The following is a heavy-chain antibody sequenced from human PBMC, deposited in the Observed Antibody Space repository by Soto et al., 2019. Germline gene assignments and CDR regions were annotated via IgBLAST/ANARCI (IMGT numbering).Heavy chain of an antibody. CDR3: ARESVYCSSTSCQGYYYMDV. CDR2: IYSGGST. D-gene: IGHD2-2*01. J-gene: IGHJ6*03. CDR1: GFTVSSNY. V-gene: IGHV3-53*04. Sequence: GGSLRLSCAASGFTVSSNYMSWVRQAPGKGLELVSVIYSGGSTYYADSVEGRFTISRHNSKNTLYLQMNSLRAEDTAVYYCARESVYCSSTSCQGYYYMDVWGKGTTVTVSS.